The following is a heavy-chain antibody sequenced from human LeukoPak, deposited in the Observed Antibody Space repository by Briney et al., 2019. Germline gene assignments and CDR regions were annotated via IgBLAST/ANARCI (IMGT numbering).Heavy chain of an antibody. V-gene: IGHV3-23*01. CDR1: GFTFNNYA. CDR2: IGGSGDSI. CDR3: AKDRGSEYNSSGYSAFDI. Sequence: GGSLRLSCAASGFTFNNYAMSWVREAPEGGLGWVSIIGGSGDSIYGADSVKGRFTNSRDNSKNTLYLQMISLKAEDTAVYYCAKDRGSEYNSSGYSAFDIWGQGTMVTVSS. D-gene: IGHD3-22*01. J-gene: IGHJ3*02.